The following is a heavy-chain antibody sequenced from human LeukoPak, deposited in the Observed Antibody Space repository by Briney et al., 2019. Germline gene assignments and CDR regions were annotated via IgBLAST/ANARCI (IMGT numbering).Heavy chain of an antibody. CDR2: ISGSGGST. Sequence: GGSLRLSCAASGFTFSSYAMSWVRKAPGKGLEWVSAISGSGGSTYYADSVKGRFTISRDNSKNTLYLQMNSLRAEGTAVYYCAKAWDPAEYFQHWGQGTLVTVSS. CDR3: AKAWDPAEYFQH. CDR1: GFTFSSYA. V-gene: IGHV3-23*01. D-gene: IGHD1-26*01. J-gene: IGHJ1*01.